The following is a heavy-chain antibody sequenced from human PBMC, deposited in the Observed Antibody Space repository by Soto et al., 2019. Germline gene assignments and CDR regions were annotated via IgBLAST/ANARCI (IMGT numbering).Heavy chain of an antibody. V-gene: IGHV3-20*04. Sequence: GGSLRLSCAASGFTFDDYGMSWVRQAPGKGLEWVSAINWNGGSTGYADSVKGRFTISRDNAKNSLYLQMNSLRAEDTALYYCARDPPYCSGGSCYSNYYDAMDVWGQGTTVTVSS. CDR2: INWNGGST. D-gene: IGHD2-15*01. CDR1: GFTFDDYG. CDR3: ARDPPYCSGGSCYSNYYDAMDV. J-gene: IGHJ6*02.